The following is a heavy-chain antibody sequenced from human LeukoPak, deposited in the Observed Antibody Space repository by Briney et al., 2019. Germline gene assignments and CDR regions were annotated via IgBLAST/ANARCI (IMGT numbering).Heavy chain of an antibody. CDR1: GGTFSSYA. D-gene: IGHD3-22*01. V-gene: IGHV1-69*01. Sequence: VASVKVSCKASGGTFSSYAISWVRQAPGQGLEWMGGIIPIFGTANYAQKFQGRVTITADESTSTAYMELSSLRSEDTAVYYCARDWYNYSDSSGYYDRKDVYIWGQGLMVTVS. CDR3: ARDWYNYSDSSGYYDRKDVYI. J-gene: IGHJ3*02. CDR2: IIPIFGTA.